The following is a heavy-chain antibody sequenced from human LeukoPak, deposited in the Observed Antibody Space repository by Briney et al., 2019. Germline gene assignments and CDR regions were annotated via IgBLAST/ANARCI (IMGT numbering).Heavy chain of an antibody. CDR2: ISGSGGST. D-gene: IGHD1-7*01. Sequence: GGSLRLSCAASGFTFSSYAMSWVRQAPGKGLEWVSAISGSGGSTYYADSVKGLFTISRDNSKNTLYLQMNSLRAEDTAVYYSAKDQITGTTSWFDPWGQGTLVTVSS. J-gene: IGHJ5*02. V-gene: IGHV3-23*01. CDR3: AKDQITGTTSWFDP. CDR1: GFTFSSYA.